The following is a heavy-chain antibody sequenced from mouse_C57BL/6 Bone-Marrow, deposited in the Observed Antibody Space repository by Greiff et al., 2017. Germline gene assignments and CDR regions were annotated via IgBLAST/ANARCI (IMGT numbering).Heavy chain of an antibody. D-gene: IGHD2-5*01. J-gene: IGHJ4*01. CDR2: ISYDGSN. CDR1: GYSITSGYY. V-gene: IGHV3-6*01. CDR3: AAYYSNLYYAMDY. Sequence: EVKLVESGPGLVKPSQSLSLTCSVTGYSITSGYYWNWIRQFPGNKLEWMGYISYDGSNNYNPSLKNRISITRDTSKNQFFLKLNSVTTEDTATYYCAAYYSNLYYAMDYWGQGTSVTVSS.